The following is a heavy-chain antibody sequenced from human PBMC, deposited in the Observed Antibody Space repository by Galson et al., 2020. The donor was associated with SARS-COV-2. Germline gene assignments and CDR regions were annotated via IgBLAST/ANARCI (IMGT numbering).Heavy chain of an antibody. J-gene: IGHJ3*02. V-gene: IGHV4-31*03. CDR3: AREWYYDSSGYYWEYAFDI. CDR2: IYYSGST. Sequence: SETLSLTCTVSGGSISRGGYYWSWNRQHPGKGLEWIGYIYYSGSTYYNPSLKSRVTISVDTSKNQFSLKLSSVTAADTAVYYCAREWYYDSSGYYWEYAFDIWGQGTMVTVSS. D-gene: IGHD3-22*01. CDR1: GGSISRGGYY.